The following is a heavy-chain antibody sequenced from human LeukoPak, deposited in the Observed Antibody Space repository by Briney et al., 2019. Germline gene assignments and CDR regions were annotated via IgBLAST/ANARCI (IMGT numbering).Heavy chain of an antibody. CDR3: ARRVATRSPYYYGMDV. J-gene: IGHJ6*02. V-gene: IGHV4-59*08. CDR2: VYDSGST. CDR1: GGSIRSYY. Sequence: SETLSLTCTVSGGSIRSYYWTWIRQPRGRGLEWIGYVYDSGSTNYNPSLMSRVTISVDTSKNQFSLKLSSVTAADTAVYYCARRVATRSPYYYGMDVWGQGTTVTVSS. D-gene: IGHD5-12*01.